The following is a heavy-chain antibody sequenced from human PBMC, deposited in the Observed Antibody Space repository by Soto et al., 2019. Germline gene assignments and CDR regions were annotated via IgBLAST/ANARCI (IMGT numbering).Heavy chain of an antibody. J-gene: IGHJ5*02. CDR2: IIPIFGTA. V-gene: IGHV1-69*12. CDR3: ARGADHDSSRYYINWFDP. CDR1: GGTFSSYA. Sequence: QVQLVQSGAEVKKPGSSVKVSCKASGGTFSSYAISWVRQAPGQGLEWMGGIIPIFGTANYAQKFQGRVTITADESTSTAYMELSSLRSEDTAVYYCARGADHDSSRYYINWFDPWGQGTLVTVSS. D-gene: IGHD3-22*01.